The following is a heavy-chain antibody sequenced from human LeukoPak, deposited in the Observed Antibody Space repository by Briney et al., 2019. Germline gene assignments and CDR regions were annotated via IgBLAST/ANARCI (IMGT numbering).Heavy chain of an antibody. CDR3: ANQYPYYYDSSGYAY. V-gene: IGHV3-23*01. CDR2: ISGSGGST. D-gene: IGHD3-22*01. J-gene: IGHJ4*02. Sequence: PGGSLRLSCAASGFTVSSNYMSWVRQAPGKGLEWVSAISGSGGSTYYADSVKGRFTISRDNSKNTLYLQMNSLRAEDTAVYYCANQYPYYYDSSGYAYWGQGTLVTVSS. CDR1: GFTVSSNY.